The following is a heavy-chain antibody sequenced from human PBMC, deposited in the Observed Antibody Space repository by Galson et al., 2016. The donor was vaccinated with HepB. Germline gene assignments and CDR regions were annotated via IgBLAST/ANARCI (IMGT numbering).Heavy chain of an antibody. CDR1: GFTFSKAW. V-gene: IGHV3-15*01. J-gene: IGHJ4*02. CDR3: YGHLDY. CDR2: IRPQRDRKTP. D-gene: IGHD4-17*01. Sequence: SLRLSCAASGFTFSKAWLTWVRQAPGKGLEWVGRIRPQRDRKTPVYAAPVEGRFTISRDDSKNTLYLQTNSLTTEDTALYYCYGHLDYWGRGTLVTVSS.